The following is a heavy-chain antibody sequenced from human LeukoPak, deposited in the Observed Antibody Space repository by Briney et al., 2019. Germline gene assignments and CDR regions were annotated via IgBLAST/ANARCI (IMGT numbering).Heavy chain of an antibody. CDR3: IVFGDSNH. V-gene: IGHV3-53*01. Sequence: GGSLRLSCAASGLTGSHNYVSWVRQAPGKGLEWVSAIHTSGDTCYADSVKGRFTISRDTSKNTLYLQINSLRVEDAAVYYCIVFGDSNHWGQGTLVTVSS. CDR2: IHTSGDT. CDR1: GLTGSHNY. J-gene: IGHJ5*02. D-gene: IGHD4-17*01.